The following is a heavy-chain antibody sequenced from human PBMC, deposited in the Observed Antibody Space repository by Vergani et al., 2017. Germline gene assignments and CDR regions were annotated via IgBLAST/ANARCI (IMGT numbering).Heavy chain of an antibody. CDR3: AHRQARYSSEQWYFDL. Sequence: QITLKESGPTLVKPTQTLTLPCTFSGFSLSTSGVGVGWIRQPPGKAREWLALIYWNDDKRYSPSLKSRLTITKDTSKTPVVLTMTNMDPVDTATYYCAHRQARYSSEQWYFDLWGRGTLVTVSS. CDR1: GFSLSTSGVG. D-gene: IGHD6-19*01. CDR2: IYWNDDK. V-gene: IGHV2-5*01. J-gene: IGHJ2*01.